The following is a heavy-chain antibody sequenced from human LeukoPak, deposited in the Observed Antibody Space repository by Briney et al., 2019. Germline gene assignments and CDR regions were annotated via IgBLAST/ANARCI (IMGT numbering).Heavy chain of an antibody. D-gene: IGHD3-10*01. J-gene: IGHJ6*03. Sequence: SETLSLTCTVSGGSISSYYWSWIRQPPGKGLEWIGYIYYSGSTNYNPSLKSRVTISVDTSKNQFSLKLSSVTAADTAVYYCARVGGGGGYYYYYYYMDVWGKGTTVTISS. CDR1: GGSISSYY. CDR2: IYYSGST. V-gene: IGHV4-59*01. CDR3: ARVGGGGGYYYYYYYMDV.